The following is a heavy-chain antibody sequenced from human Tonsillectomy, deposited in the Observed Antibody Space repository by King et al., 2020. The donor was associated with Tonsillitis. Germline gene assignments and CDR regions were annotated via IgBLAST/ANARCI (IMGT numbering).Heavy chain of an antibody. V-gene: IGHV3-23*04. J-gene: IGHJ4*02. CDR2: NSGSGGST. D-gene: IGHD3-10*01. CDR3: AKDLRGAYSSGSYSSIDY. CDR1: GFTFSSYA. Sequence: VQLVESGGGLVQPGGSLRLSCAASGFTFSSYAMSWVRQAPGKGLEWVSVNSGSGGSTYYADSVKGLFTISRANSTNTLSLKINSLRAVDTAVYYCAKDLRGAYSSGSYSSIDYWGQGTLVTVSS.